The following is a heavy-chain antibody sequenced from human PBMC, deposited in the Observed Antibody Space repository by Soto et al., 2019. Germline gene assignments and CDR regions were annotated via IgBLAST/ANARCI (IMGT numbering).Heavy chain of an antibody. Sequence: GGSLRLSCAASGFTFSSYGMHWVRQAPGKGLEWVAVISYDGSNKYYADSVKGRFTISRDNSKNTLYLQMNSLRAEDTAVYYCAKPYSGSYSGFDYWGQGTLVTVSS. CDR3: AKPYSGSYSGFDY. V-gene: IGHV3-30*18. CDR1: GFTFSSYG. CDR2: ISYDGSNK. D-gene: IGHD1-26*01. J-gene: IGHJ4*02.